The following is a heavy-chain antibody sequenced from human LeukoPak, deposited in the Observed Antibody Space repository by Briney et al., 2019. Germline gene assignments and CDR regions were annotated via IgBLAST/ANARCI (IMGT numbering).Heavy chain of an antibody. CDR1: GGSISSSY. Sequence: SETLSLTCTVSGGSISSSYWSWIRQPAGKGLEWIGRVYTSGSTNYNYNPSLKSRLTMSVDTSKNQFSLKLSSVTAADTAVYYCARDPNSALWGQGTLVTVSS. J-gene: IGHJ4*02. D-gene: IGHD2-21*01. V-gene: IGHV4-4*07. CDR2: VYTSGST. CDR3: ARDPNSAL.